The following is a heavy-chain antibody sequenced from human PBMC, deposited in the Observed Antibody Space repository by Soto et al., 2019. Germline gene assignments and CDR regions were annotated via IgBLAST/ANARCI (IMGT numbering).Heavy chain of an antibody. CDR1: GFTFSNAW. CDR2: IKSKTDGGTT. J-gene: IGHJ4*01. Sequence: GGLLRLSCAASGFTFSNAWINWVRQAPGKGLEWVGRIKSKTDGGTTDYAEPVKGRFAISRDDSNNMVYLQMNSLKIEDTAVYYCATDSYSTIIIVRFDYWGHGTLVTVSS. V-gene: IGHV3-15*07. D-gene: IGHD3-22*01. CDR3: ATDSYSTIIIVRFDY.